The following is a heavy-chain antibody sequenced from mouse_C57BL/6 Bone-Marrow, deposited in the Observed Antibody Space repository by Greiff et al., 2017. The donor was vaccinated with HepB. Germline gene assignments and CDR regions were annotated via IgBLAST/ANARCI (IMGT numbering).Heavy chain of an antibody. Sequence: DVKLQESGAELVRPGASVKLSCTASGFNIKDDYMHWVKQRPEQGLEWIGWIDPENGDTEYASKFQGKATITADTSSNTAYLQLSSLTSVDTAVYYCTRFYRGAMDYWGQGTSAPVSS. CDR3: TRFYRGAMDY. V-gene: IGHV14-4*01. CDR1: GFNIKDDY. D-gene: IGHD2-14*01. CDR2: IDPENGDT. J-gene: IGHJ4*01.